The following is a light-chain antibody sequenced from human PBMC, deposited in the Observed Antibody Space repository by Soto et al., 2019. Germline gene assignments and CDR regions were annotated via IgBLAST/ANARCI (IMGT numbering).Light chain of an antibody. V-gene: IGLV2-11*01. CDR3: CSYAGSYTGV. CDR1: SNDVGGYDY. J-gene: IGLJ3*02. Sequence: QSALTQPRSVSGSPGQSVTISCTGTSNDVGGYDYVSWHQQHPGKAPQLIIYDVTKRPSGVPDRFSGSKSGNTASLTISGLQAEDEADYYCCSYAGSYTGVFGGGTKVTVL. CDR2: DVT.